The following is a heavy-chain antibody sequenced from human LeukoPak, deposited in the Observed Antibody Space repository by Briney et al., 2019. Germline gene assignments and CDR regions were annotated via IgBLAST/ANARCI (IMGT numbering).Heavy chain of an antibody. CDR3: AKHTVPSYFDF. V-gene: IGHV3-23*01. D-gene: IGHD4-17*01. CDR2: ITGSGVPT. Sequence: GGSLRLSCAASGFTFSSYALSWVRQAPGKGLEWVSGITGSGVPTYYADSVKGRFTISRDNSKNTLYLQVNSLRAEDTAIYYCAKHTVPSYFDFWGQGTLVTVSS. CDR1: GFTFSSYA. J-gene: IGHJ4*02.